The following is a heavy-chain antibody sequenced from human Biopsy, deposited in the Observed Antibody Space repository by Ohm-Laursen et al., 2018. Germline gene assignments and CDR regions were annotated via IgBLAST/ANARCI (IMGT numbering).Heavy chain of an antibody. CDR3: ARDIMNRIAGLVARSDVFDV. CDR1: GYAVTDYF. J-gene: IGHJ3*01. CDR2: INPNSGGT. D-gene: IGHD3-16*01. V-gene: IGHV1-2*02. Sequence: ASVKVSCKGSGYAVTDYFLHWLRQAPGQGPEWMGWINPNSGGTNFAQKFQGRVTMTTDTSTSTVYLELRRLISDDTAVYYCARDIMNRIAGLVARSDVFDVWGQGTLVTVSS.